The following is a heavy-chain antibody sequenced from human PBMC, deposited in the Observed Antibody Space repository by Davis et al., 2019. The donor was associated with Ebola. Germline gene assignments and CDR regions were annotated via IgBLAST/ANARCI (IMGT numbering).Heavy chain of an antibody. V-gene: IGHV1-18*04. CDR2: IKIYNGKT. D-gene: IGHD6-13*01. CDR1: GYTSSNYG. Sequence: AASVKVSCKASGYTSSNYGISWVRQAPGQGLEWMGWIKIYNGKTNYAQKFQGRVTITADKSTSTAYMELSSLRSEDTAVYYCARQQQLFGGGMDVWGQGTTVTVSS. J-gene: IGHJ6*02. CDR3: ARQQQLFGGGMDV.